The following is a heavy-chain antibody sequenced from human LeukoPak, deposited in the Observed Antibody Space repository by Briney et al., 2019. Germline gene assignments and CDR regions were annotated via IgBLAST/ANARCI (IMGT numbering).Heavy chain of an antibody. Sequence: SVKVSCKASGYTFTTYAMNWVRQAPGQGLEWMGGIIPIFGTANYAQKFQGRVTITADESTSTAYMELSSLRSEDTAVYYCARVPYSGYDSFDYWGQGTLVTVSS. V-gene: IGHV1-69*13. J-gene: IGHJ4*02. CDR3: ARVPYSGYDSFDY. CDR2: IIPIFGTA. D-gene: IGHD5-12*01. CDR1: GYTFTTYA.